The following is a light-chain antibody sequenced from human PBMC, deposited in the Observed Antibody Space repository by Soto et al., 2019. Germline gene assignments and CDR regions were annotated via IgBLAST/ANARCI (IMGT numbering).Light chain of an antibody. V-gene: IGLV2-23*01. J-gene: IGLJ1*01. CDR1: SSDVGSYNL. Sequence: QSVLTQPASVSGSPGQSITISCTGTSSDVGSYNLVSWYQQHPGKAPKLMIYEGSKRPSGVSNRFSGSKSGNTASLTISGLQAEDEADYYCCSYAGSSTPYVFGTGTQLTV. CDR2: EGS. CDR3: CSYAGSSTPYV.